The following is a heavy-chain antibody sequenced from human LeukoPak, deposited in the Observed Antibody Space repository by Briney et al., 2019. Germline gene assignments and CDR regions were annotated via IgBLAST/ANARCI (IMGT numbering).Heavy chain of an antibody. D-gene: IGHD2/OR15-2a*01. J-gene: IGHJ3*01. CDR1: GGSFNDYY. CDR2: IHHSGST. Sequence: SETLSLTCAVYGGSFNDYYWSWIRQSPGTGLEWIGEIHHSGSTNYNSSLESRVTMSIDTSNNQFSLKLTSVTAADTAVYYCASNKYPVQAFDVWGQGTMVTVSS. V-gene: IGHV4-34*01. CDR3: ASNKYPVQAFDV.